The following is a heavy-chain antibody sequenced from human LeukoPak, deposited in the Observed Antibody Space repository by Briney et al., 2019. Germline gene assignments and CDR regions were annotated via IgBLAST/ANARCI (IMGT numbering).Heavy chain of an antibody. J-gene: IGHJ6*02. CDR2: INHNGNVN. Sequence: GGSLRVSCAASGFTFSSYWMNWARQAPGKGLEWVASINHNGNVNYYVDSVKGRFTISRDNAKNSLYLQVSNLRAEDTAVYFCARGGGLDVWGQGATVTVSS. V-gene: IGHV3-7*03. CDR1: GFTFSSYW. D-gene: IGHD3-16*01. CDR3: ARGGGLDV.